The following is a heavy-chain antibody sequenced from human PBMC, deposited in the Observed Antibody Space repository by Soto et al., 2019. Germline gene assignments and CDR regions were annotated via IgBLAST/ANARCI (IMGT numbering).Heavy chain of an antibody. CDR3: VRDRYSSSGWFDP. V-gene: IGHV6-1*01. CDR2: TYYRSRFFS. J-gene: IGHJ5*02. D-gene: IGHD3-10*01. CDR1: GDSVSSYSAA. Sequence: SQTLSLTRVISGDSVSSYSAAWNWIRQSPSGGLEWLGRTYYRSRFFSDYAESVKSRIIINPDTSKNQFSLQLKSVTPEDTAVYYCVRDRYSSSGWFDPWGQGTPVTVSS.